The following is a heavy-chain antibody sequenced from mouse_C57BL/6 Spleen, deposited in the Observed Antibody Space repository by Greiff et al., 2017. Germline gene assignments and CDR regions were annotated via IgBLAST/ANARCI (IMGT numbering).Heavy chain of an antibody. CDR2: IYPGDGDT. D-gene: IGHD1-1*01. Sequence: VQLQQSGAELVKPGASVKISCKASGYAFSSYWMNWVKQRPGKGLEWIGKIYPGDGDTNYNGKFKGKATLTADKSSSTAYMQLSSLTSEDSAVYFCARWITTVVDWDYEGWGTGPTVTVSS. CDR1: GYAFSSYW. J-gene: IGHJ1*03. V-gene: IGHV1-80*01. CDR3: ARWITTVVDWDYEG.